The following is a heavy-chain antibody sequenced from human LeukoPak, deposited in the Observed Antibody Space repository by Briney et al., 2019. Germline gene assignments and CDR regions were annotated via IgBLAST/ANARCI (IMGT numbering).Heavy chain of an antibody. V-gene: IGHV4-38-2*02. CDR1: GGSISSYY. Sequence: PSETLSLTCTVSGGSISSYYWGWIRQPPGKGLEWIGSIYHSGSTYYNPSLKSRVTISVDTSKNQFSLKLSSVTAADTAVYYCARTPPGYYYDSSGYLGDWGQGTLVTVSS. J-gene: IGHJ4*02. CDR3: ARTPPGYYYDSSGYLGD. CDR2: IYHSGST. D-gene: IGHD3-22*01.